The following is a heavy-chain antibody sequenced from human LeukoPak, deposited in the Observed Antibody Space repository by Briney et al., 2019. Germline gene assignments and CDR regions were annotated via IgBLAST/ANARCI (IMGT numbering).Heavy chain of an antibody. CDR2: ISTSGTTI. CDR1: GFTFSDYY. J-gene: IGHJ4*02. V-gene: IGHV3-11*01. D-gene: IGHD2-2*02. Sequence: GGSLRLSCAASGFTFSDYYMNWIRQAPGKGLEWVSYISTSGTTIYYADSVKGRFTISRDNAKNSLYLQMNSLRAEDTAVYYCAKGHGGVTLYQWGQGTLVSVSS. CDR3: AKGHGGVTLYQ.